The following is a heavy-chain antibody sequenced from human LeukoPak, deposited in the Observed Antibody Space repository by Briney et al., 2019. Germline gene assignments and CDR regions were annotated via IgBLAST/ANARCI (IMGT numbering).Heavy chain of an antibody. CDR1: GFTFSSYA. J-gene: IGHJ4*02. V-gene: IGHV3-21*01. CDR3: TRGPTLIGVAGTWPLDY. D-gene: IGHD6-19*01. CDR2: ISSGSTYK. Sequence: GGSLRLSCAASGFTFSSYAMSWVRQAPGKGLEWVSSISSGSTYKYSADSVKGRFTISRDNAKKSLYLQMHSLRAEDSAVYYCTRGPTLIGVAGTWPLDYWGQGTLVTVSS.